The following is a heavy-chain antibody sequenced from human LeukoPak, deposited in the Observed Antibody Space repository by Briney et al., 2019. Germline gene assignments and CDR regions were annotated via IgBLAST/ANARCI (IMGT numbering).Heavy chain of an antibody. J-gene: IGHJ4*02. CDR2: IYPGDSYT. CDR1: GYSFTTHW. CDR3: ARTGYTSGWYVGSFDY. D-gene: IGHD6-19*01. V-gene: IGHV5-51*01. Sequence: GESLKISCKGSGYSFTTHWIGWVRQMPGKGLEWMGIIYPGDSYTTYSPSFQGQVTISADKSISTAYLQWSSLKASDTAMYYCARTGYTSGWYVGSFDYWGQGTLVTVSS.